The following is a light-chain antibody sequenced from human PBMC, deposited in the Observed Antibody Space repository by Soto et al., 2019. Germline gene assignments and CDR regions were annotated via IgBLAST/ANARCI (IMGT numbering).Light chain of an antibody. Sequence: EIVLTQSPDALSLSPGERATLSCRASQSVSSSYLAWYQQKPGQAPRLLIYGASSRATGIPDRFSGSGSGTDFTLTISRLEPEDFAVYYCQQYGSSPPATFGQGTKVDIK. V-gene: IGKV3-20*01. CDR2: GAS. J-gene: IGKJ1*01. CDR1: QSVSSSY. CDR3: QQYGSSPPAT.